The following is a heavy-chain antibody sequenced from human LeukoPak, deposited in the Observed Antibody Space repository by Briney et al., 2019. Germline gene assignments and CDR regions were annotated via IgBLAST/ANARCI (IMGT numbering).Heavy chain of an antibody. CDR1: GFTFSSYS. Sequence: GGSLRLSCAASGFTFSSYSMNWVRQAPGKGLEWVSSISSSSYIYYADSVKGRFTISRDNAKNSLYLQMNSLKTEDTAVYYCTTDATNWFDPWGQGTLVTVSS. V-gene: IGHV3-21*03. CDR3: TTDATNWFDP. CDR2: ISSSSYI. J-gene: IGHJ5*02.